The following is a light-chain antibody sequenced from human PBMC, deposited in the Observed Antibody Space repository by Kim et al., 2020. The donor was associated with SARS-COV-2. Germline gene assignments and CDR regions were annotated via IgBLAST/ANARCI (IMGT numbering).Light chain of an antibody. V-gene: IGLV2-14*03. CDR3: SSYTISNTWV. CDR2: DVS. CDR1: SSDVGGYNS. J-gene: IGLJ3*02. Sequence: QSALTQPASVSGSPGQSITISCTGTSSDVGGYNSVSWYQQHPGKAPKLMICDVSDRPSGVSNRFSGSKSGNTASLTISGLQAEDEADYYCSSYTISNTWVFGGGTQLTVL.